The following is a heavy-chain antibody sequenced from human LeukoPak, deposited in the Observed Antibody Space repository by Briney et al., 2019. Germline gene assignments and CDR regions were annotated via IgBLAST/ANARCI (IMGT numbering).Heavy chain of an antibody. CDR2: ISGSGGST. D-gene: IGHD2-2*01. CDR1: GFTFSSYA. Sequence: PGGSLRLSCAASGFTFSSYAMSWVRQAPGKGLEWVSAISGSGGSTYYADSVKGRFTISRDNSKNTLCLQMNSLRAEDTAVYYCARSPGYCSSTSCLHLDYWGQGTLVTVSS. V-gene: IGHV3-23*01. CDR3: ARSPGYCSSTSCLHLDY. J-gene: IGHJ4*02.